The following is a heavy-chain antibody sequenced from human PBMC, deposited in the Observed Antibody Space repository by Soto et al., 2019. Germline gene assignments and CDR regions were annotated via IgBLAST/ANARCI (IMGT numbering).Heavy chain of an antibody. Sequence: SETLSLTCTVSGGSIITNYWSWIRQPAGKGLEWIGRFYTSGSANYNPSLKSRVTMSVDTSNNQFSLKLSSVTAADTAVYYCARGTPYYDSSGYSYYFDYWGQGALVTVSS. V-gene: IGHV4-4*07. CDR3: ARGTPYYDSSGYSYYFDY. CDR2: FYTSGSA. D-gene: IGHD3-22*01. J-gene: IGHJ4*02. CDR1: GGSIITNY.